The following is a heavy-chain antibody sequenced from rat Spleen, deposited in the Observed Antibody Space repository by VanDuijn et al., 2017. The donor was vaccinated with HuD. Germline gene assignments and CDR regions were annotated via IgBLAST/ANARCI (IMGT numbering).Heavy chain of an antibody. J-gene: IGHJ2*01. CDR2: ISSGGST. D-gene: IGHD1-7*01. CDR3: AVAGYGY. Sequence: QVQLMESGPGLVQPSETLSLTCTVSGFSLDSNGVSWVRQPPGKGLEWIAAISSGGSTYYNSALKSRLSISRDTSKSQVFLKRNSLKSEDTATYYCAVAGYGYWGQGVMVTVSS. CDR1: GFSLDSNG. V-gene: IGHV2S12*01.